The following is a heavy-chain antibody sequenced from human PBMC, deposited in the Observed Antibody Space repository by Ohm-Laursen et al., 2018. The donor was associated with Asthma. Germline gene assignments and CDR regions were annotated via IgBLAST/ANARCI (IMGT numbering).Heavy chain of an antibody. V-gene: IGHV3-23*01. CDR2: ISGSGGRT. CDR3: AKDSSEVVAADEY. Sequence: SLRLSCTASGFTFSNQAMSWVRQAPGKGLEWVSAISGSGGRTYYADSVKGRFTISRDNSRNTLYLQMNSLRAEDTAVYYCAKDSSEVVAADEYWGQGTLVTVSS. CDR1: GFTFSNQA. J-gene: IGHJ4*02. D-gene: IGHD2-15*01.